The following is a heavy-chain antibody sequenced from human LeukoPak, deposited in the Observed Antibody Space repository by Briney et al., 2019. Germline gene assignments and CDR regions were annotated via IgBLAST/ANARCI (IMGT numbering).Heavy chain of an antibody. CDR2: ISGSGGST. CDR3: ARALTGYCDY. CDR1: GFTASSNY. D-gene: IGHD3-9*01. Sequence: GGSLRLSCAASGFTASSNYMSWVRQAPGKGLEWVSAISGSGGSTYYADSVKGRFTISRDNAKNSLYLQMNSLRAEDTAVYYCARALTGYCDYWGQGTLVTVSS. V-gene: IGHV3-23*01. J-gene: IGHJ4*02.